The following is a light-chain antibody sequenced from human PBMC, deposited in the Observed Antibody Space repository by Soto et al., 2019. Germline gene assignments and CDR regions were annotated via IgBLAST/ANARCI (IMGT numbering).Light chain of an antibody. CDR2: ASS. Sequence: IPMTQSPSSLSASVGDRVTITCRASQGISNNLAWYQQKPEKDPKLLIYASSTLQSGVPSRFSGSGSGTDFTVTITHLQPEDVQTYYCQKYNSAPLTFGGGTKVEIK. CDR1: QGISNN. V-gene: IGKV1-27*01. J-gene: IGKJ4*01. CDR3: QKYNSAPLT.